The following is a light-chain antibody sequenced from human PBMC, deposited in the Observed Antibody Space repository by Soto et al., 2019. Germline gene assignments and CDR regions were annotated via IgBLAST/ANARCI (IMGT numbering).Light chain of an antibody. J-gene: IGKJ1*01. V-gene: IGKV3-20*01. CDR1: QSVSSSY. Sequence: EIVLTQSPCTLSLSPGERATLSCRASQSVSSSYLAWYQQKPGQAPRLLIYGASSRATGIPDRFSGSGSGTDFTLTISRLEPEDSAVYYCQQYGSSRTFGQGTKVEIK. CDR2: GAS. CDR3: QQYGSSRT.